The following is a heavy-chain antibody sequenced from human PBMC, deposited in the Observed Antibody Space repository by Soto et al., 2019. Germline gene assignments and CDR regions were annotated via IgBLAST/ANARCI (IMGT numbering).Heavy chain of an antibody. J-gene: IGHJ5*02. CDR2: ISGSGGST. Sequence: GGSLRLSCAASGFTFSSYAMSWVRQAPGKGLEWVSAISGSGGSTYYADSVKGRFTISRDNSKNTLYLQMNSLRAEDTAVYYCAKRGKPYSSSRWFDPWGQGTLVTVSS. D-gene: IGHD6-13*01. CDR3: AKRGKPYSSSRWFDP. CDR1: GFTFSSYA. V-gene: IGHV3-23*01.